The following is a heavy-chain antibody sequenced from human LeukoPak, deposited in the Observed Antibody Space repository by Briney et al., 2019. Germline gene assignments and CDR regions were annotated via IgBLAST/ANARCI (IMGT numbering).Heavy chain of an antibody. J-gene: IGHJ4*02. CDR3: ARGRSLLLWFGELFSGPKDMYYFDY. CDR2: IYYSGST. Sequence: SETLSLTCTVSGGSISSYYWSWIRQPPGKGLEWIGYIYYSGSTNYNPSLKSRVSISVDPSKNQFSLKLSSVTAAATAVYYCARGRSLLLWFGELFSGPKDMYYFDYWGQGTLVTVSS. V-gene: IGHV4-59*08. D-gene: IGHD3-10*01. CDR1: GGSISSYY.